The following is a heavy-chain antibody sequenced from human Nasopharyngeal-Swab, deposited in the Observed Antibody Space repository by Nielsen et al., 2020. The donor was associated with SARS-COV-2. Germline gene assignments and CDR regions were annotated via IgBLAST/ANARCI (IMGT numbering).Heavy chain of an antibody. J-gene: IGHJ5*02. V-gene: IGHV3-11*01. Sequence: ISCAASGFTFSDYYMSWIRQAPGKGLEWVSYISSSGSTIYYADSVKGRFTISRDNAKNSLYLQMNSLRAEDTAVYYCARDFGAPSSSWYDGDWFDPWGQGTLVTVSS. CDR3: ARDFGAPSSSWYDGDWFDP. CDR1: GFTFSDYY. CDR2: ISSSGSTI. D-gene: IGHD6-13*01.